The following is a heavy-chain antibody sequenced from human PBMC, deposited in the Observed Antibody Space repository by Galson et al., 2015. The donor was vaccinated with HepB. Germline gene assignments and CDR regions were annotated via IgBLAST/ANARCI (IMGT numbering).Heavy chain of an antibody. CDR1: GFTFSSYA. V-gene: IGHV3-30-3*01. CDR2: ISYDGNNE. Sequence: SLRLSCAASGFTFSSYAMHWVRQAPGKGLEWVAVISYDGNNEFYADSVKGRFTISRDNSKNTLYVQMNSLRAEDTAVYYCARDRPHRGSSWYPTYTYYGMDVWGQGTTVTVSS. D-gene: IGHD6-13*01. CDR3: ARDRPHRGSSWYPTYTYYGMDV. J-gene: IGHJ6*02.